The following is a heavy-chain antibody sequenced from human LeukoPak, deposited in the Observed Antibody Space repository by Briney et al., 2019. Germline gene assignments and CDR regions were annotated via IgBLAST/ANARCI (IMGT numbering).Heavy chain of an antibody. V-gene: IGHV4-59*01. D-gene: IGHD4-23*01. Sequence: PSETLSLTCTVSGGFISSYYWSWIRQPPGKGLEWIGYIYYSGSTNYNPSLKSRVTISVDTSKNQFSLKLSSVTAADTAVYYCARRTVVIGRDDYWGQGTLVTVSS. J-gene: IGHJ4*02. CDR3: ARRTVVIGRDDY. CDR2: IYYSGST. CDR1: GGFISSYY.